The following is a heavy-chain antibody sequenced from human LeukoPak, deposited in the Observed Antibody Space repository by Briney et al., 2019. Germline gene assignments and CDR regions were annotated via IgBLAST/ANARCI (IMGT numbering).Heavy chain of an antibody. J-gene: IGHJ4*02. Sequence: SETLSLTCTVSGGSIGSGSYYWSWIRQPAGKGLEWIGRIYTSGSTNYNPSLKSRVTISVDTSKNHFSLKLSSVTAADTAVYYCARFLDYVLDHWGQGTLVTVSS. V-gene: IGHV4-61*02. D-gene: IGHD3/OR15-3a*01. CDR1: GGSIGSGSYY. CDR2: IYTSGST. CDR3: ARFLDYVLDH.